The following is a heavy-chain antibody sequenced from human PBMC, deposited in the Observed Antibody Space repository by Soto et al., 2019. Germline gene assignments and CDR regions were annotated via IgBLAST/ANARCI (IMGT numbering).Heavy chain of an antibody. CDR3: EHSQHMVRGVMAMDV. V-gene: IGHV2-5*02. CDR1: GVSLSTSGVA. D-gene: IGHD3-10*01. Sequence: GSGPTLVNPTQTLTLTCTFSGVSLSTSGVAVVWIRQPPGRALEWLALIYWDDDKRYSPSLKRRLTVTKDTSKNQVVLTMTNMDPVDTATYYCEHSQHMVRGVMAMDVWGQGTKVTVYS. CDR2: IYWDDDK. J-gene: IGHJ6*02.